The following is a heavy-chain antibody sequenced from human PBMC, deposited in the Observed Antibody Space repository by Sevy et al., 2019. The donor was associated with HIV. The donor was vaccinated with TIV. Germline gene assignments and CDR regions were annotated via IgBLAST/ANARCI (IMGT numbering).Heavy chain of an antibody. J-gene: IGHJ4*02. Sequence: GGSLRLSCAASGFTFGSYWMTWVRQAPGKGLEWVANIKEDGSGRFYVDSVRGRFTVSRDNAKKTLYLQMNNLRGEDTPLYYCARLYSSSSGRGLDNWGQGALVTVSS. D-gene: IGHD6-6*01. V-gene: IGHV3-7*01. CDR3: ARLYSSSSGRGLDN. CDR2: IKEDGSGR. CDR1: GFTFGSYW.